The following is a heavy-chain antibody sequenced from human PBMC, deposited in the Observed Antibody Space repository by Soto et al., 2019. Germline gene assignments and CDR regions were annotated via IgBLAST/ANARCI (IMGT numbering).Heavy chain of an antibody. D-gene: IGHD3-10*01. Sequence: PSETLSLTCALSGYSISSGYYWGWIRQPPGKGLEWIGSMYYSGSTYYNPSLKRRVTISVDTSKNQFSLKLSSVTAADTAVYYCARHRGPMVRGVISNWFDPWGQGTLVTVSS. J-gene: IGHJ5*02. V-gene: IGHV4-38-2*01. CDR3: ARHRGPMVRGVISNWFDP. CDR2: MYYSGST. CDR1: GYSISSGYY.